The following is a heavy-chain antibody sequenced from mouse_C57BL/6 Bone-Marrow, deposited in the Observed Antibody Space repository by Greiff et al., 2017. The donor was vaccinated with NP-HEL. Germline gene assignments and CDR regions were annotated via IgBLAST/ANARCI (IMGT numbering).Heavy chain of an antibody. CDR1: CYPFTRSL. V-gene: IGHV1-72*01. CDR2: IDPNSGGT. Sequence: VHLQQPVAALVQPGASVPLSCKASCYPFTRSLLLWVPPRPVRGLAWIGRIDPNSGGTKYNEKFKSKATLTVDKPSSTAYMQLSSLTSEDSAVYYGARGAILYYGSSWYFDVWGTGTTVTVSS. CDR3: ARGAILYYGSSWYFDV. D-gene: IGHD1-1*01. J-gene: IGHJ1*03.